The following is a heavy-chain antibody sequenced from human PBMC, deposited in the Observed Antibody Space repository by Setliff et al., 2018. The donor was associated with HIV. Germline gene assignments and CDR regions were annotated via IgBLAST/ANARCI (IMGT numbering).Heavy chain of an antibody. CDR3: AREARDVVRGVIIADY. D-gene: IGHD3-10*01. CDR2: ISANSGNT. CDR1: GYTFTSYG. V-gene: IGHV1-18*01. Sequence: ASVKVSCKASGYTFTSYGLNWVRQAPGQGLEWMGWISANSGNTNYAQKLQGRVTMTTDTSTSTAYMELESLRSDDTAVYYCAREARDVVRGVIIADYWGQGTLVTVSS. J-gene: IGHJ4*02.